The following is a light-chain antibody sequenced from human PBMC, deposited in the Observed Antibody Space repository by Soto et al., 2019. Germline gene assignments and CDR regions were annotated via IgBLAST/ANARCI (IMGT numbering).Light chain of an antibody. CDR2: DVS. J-gene: IGLJ1*01. CDR3: NSCTGSSTPYV. Sequence: QSALTQPASVSGSPGQSITISCTGTSSDVGSYNYVSWYQQHPGKAPKLMIYDVSNRPSGVSNRFSGSKSGNTASLTISGLQAEDEADYYCNSCTGSSTPYVFGTGTKLTVL. V-gene: IGLV2-14*03. CDR1: SSDVGSYNY.